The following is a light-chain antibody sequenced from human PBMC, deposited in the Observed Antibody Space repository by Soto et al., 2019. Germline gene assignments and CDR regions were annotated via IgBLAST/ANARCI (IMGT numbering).Light chain of an antibody. Sequence: QSVLTQPPSASGTPGQTFTISCSGSNSDIGSHSVDWYQQFPGMTPRLLINSNDQRPSGVPDRFSGSKSGTSATLAISGLRSEDEADYYCATWADSLNGVVFGGGTKLTVL. CDR2: SND. J-gene: IGLJ2*01. V-gene: IGLV1-44*01. CDR1: NSDIGSHS. CDR3: ATWADSLNGVV.